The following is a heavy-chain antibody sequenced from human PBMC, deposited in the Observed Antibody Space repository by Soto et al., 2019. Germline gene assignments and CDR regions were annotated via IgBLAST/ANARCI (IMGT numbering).Heavy chain of an antibody. D-gene: IGHD3-3*01. CDR1: GGTFSSYT. J-gene: IGHJ3*02. Sequence: QVQLVQSGAEVKKPGSSVKVSCKASGGTFSSYTVSWVRQAPGQGPEWMGKIIPTLGIANYAEKFQGRLTITADKSTTTAYMELSSLRSEDTAVYYCARYLPLAFDFLSGYYKSEAFDTWGQGTMVTVS. CDR2: IIPTLGIA. CDR3: ARYLPLAFDFLSGYYKSEAFDT. V-gene: IGHV1-69*02.